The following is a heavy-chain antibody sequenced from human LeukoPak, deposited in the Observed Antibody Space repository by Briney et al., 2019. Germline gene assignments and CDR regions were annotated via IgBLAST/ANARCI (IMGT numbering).Heavy chain of an antibody. CDR1: GGSISSGSYY. J-gene: IGHJ6*03. CDR3: ARLDLRYMDV. V-gene: IGHV4-39*01. Sequence: SETLSLTCTVSGGSISSGSYYWGWIRQPPGKGLEWIGSIYYSGSTYYNPSLKSRVTISVDTSKNQFSLKLSSVTAADTAVYYCARLDLRYMDVWGKGTTVTISS. CDR2: IYYSGST. D-gene: IGHD2-2*03.